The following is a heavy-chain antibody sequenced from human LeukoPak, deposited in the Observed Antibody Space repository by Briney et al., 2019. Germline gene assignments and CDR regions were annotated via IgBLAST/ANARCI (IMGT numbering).Heavy chain of an antibody. V-gene: IGHV3-21*01. CDR3: ARDFHLEPAAAFDY. Sequence: GGSLRLSCAASGFTFSSYIMNWVRRAPGKGLEWVSSITSRGSYIYYADSVKGRFTISRDNSKNTLYLQMNSLRAEDTAVYYCARDFHLEPAAAFDYWGQGTLVTVSS. CDR2: ITSRGSYI. D-gene: IGHD2-2*01. J-gene: IGHJ4*02. CDR1: GFTFSSYI.